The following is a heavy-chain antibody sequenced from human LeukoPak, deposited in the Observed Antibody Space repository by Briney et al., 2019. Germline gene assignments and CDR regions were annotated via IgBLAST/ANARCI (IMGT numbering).Heavy chain of an antibody. CDR3: AREGYEALTDY. J-gene: IGHJ4*02. V-gene: IGHV3-7*01. Sequence: PGGSLRLSCAASGFTFSSYWMSWVRQAPRKGLEWVANIKQDGSEKYYVDSVKGRFTISRDNAKNSLYLQMNSLRAEDTAVYYCAREGYEALTDYWGQGTLVTVSS. CDR1: GFTFSSYW. D-gene: IGHD3-3*02. CDR2: IKQDGSEK.